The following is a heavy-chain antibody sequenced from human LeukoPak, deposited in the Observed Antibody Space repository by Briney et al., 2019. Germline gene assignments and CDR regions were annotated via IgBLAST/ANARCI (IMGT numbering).Heavy chain of an antibody. CDR1: GYTFTSYG. CDR2: INPNSGGT. D-gene: IGHD3-9*01. CDR3: AREGGYDILTGYYHTFDI. Sequence: ASVKVSCKASGYTFTSYGISWVRQAPGQGLEWMGWINPNSGGTNYAQKFQGRVTMTRDTSISTAYMELRWLRSDDTAFYYCAREGGYDILTGYYHTFDIWGQGTMVTVSS. V-gene: IGHV1-2*02. J-gene: IGHJ3*02.